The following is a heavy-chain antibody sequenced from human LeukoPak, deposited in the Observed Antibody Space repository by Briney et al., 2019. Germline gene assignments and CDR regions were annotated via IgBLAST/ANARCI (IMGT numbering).Heavy chain of an antibody. CDR2: ISGSGGST. D-gene: IGHD4-17*01. V-gene: IGHV3-23*01. Sequence: PWGSLRLSCAASGFTLRIYGMSWVRQAPGKGLEWVSTISGSGGSTYYADSVKGRFTISRDNSKNTLYLQMKSLRAEDTATYYCAKGHSDYGTGFDLWGQGTLVTVSS. CDR3: AKGHSDYGTGFDL. J-gene: IGHJ4*02. CDR1: GFTLRIYG.